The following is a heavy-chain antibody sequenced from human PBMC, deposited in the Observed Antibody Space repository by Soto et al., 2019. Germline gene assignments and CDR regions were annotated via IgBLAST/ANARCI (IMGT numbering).Heavy chain of an antibody. CDR1: GGSIRDYF. CDR3: ARVGGDASGDSGGFDY. J-gene: IGHJ4*02. CDR2: IYYSGRT. D-gene: IGHD4-17*01. Sequence: SETLSLTCTVAGGSIRDYFWTWIRQPPGKGLEWSGYIYYSGRTNDNPSLKSRVSISVDTSKNHFSLQLMSVTAADTAVYHCARVGGDASGDSGGFDYWGQGTLVTVS. V-gene: IGHV4-59*01.